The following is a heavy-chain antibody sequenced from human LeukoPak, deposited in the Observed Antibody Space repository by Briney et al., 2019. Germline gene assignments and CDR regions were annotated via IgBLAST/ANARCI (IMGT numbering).Heavy chain of an antibody. V-gene: IGHV1-69*13. J-gene: IGHJ4*02. Sequence: SVKVSCKASGGTFSSYAISWVRQAPGQGLEWMGGIIPIFGTANYAQKFQGRVTITADESTSTAYMELSSLRSEDTAVYYCARDGDRQSQQWLASPSVYWGQGALVTVSS. D-gene: IGHD6-19*01. CDR1: GGTFSSYA. CDR2: IIPIFGTA. CDR3: ARDGDRQSQQWLASPSVY.